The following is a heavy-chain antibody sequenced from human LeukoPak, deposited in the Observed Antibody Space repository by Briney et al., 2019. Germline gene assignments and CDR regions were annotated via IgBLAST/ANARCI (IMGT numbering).Heavy chain of an antibody. CDR3: ARRNYGGNGGAMDV. D-gene: IGHD4-23*01. V-gene: IGHV1-46*01. J-gene: IGHJ6*02. Sequence: RXAPGLXXXXMGIINPSGGSPSYAQKFQGRLTMTRDTSTSTVYMELSSLRSEDTAVYYCARRNYGGNGGAMDVWGQGTTVTVS. CDR2: INPSGGSP.